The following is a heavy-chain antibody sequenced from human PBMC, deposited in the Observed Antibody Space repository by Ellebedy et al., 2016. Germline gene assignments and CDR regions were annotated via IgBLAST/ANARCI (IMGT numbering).Heavy chain of an antibody. CDR2: ISGGGATI. V-gene: IGHV3-23*01. CDR1: GFTFSTYA. D-gene: IGHD1-26*01. Sequence: GESLKISCAASGFTFSTYAMSWVRQAPGKGLEWVSAISGGGATIYYADSVKGRFTISRDNSRDTLSLQMSSLTAEETAIYYCAKDITWYGGKYATFEYWGQGTLVTVSS. CDR3: AKDITWYGGKYATFEY. J-gene: IGHJ4*02.